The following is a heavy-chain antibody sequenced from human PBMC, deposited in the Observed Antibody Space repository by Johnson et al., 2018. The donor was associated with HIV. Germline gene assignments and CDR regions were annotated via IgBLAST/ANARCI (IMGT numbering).Heavy chain of an antibody. CDR2: IYSDGST. D-gene: IGHD4-17*01. Sequence: QVQLVESGGGVVQPGRSLRLSCAASGFTFSSYAMHWVRQAPGKGLEWVSVIYSDGSTYYADSVKGRFTISRDNAKKSLFLQMNSLRAEDTALYYCARPGPTVTDDGFDIWGQGTMVTVSS. CDR3: ARPGPTVTDDGFDI. V-gene: IGHV3-NL1*01. CDR1: GFTFSSYA. J-gene: IGHJ3*02.